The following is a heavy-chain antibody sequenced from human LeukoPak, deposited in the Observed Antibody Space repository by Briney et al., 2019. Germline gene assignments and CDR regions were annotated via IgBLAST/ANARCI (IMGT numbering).Heavy chain of an antibody. D-gene: IGHD3-10*01. V-gene: IGHV3-30*04. CDR1: GFTFSSYA. Sequence: GGSLRLSCAASGFTFSSYAMHWVRQAPGKGLEWVAVISYDGSNKYYADSVKGRFTISRDNSTNTLYLQMNSLRAEDTAVYYCARERAFGESHAFYIWGQGTMVTVSS. J-gene: IGHJ3*02. CDR2: ISYDGSNK. CDR3: ARERAFGESHAFYI.